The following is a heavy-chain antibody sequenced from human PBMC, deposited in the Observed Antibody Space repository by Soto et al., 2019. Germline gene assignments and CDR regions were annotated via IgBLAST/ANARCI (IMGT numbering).Heavy chain of an antibody. CDR3: ASNKLVPPKKFDY. CDR1: GFTFSSYS. Sequence: GGSLRLSCAASGFTFSSYSMNWVRQAPGKGLEWVSSISSSSSYIYYADSVKGRFTISRDNAKNSLYLQMNSLRAEDTAVYYCASNKLVPPKKFDYWGQGTLVTVSS. D-gene: IGHD6-6*01. J-gene: IGHJ4*02. CDR2: ISSSSSYI. V-gene: IGHV3-21*01.